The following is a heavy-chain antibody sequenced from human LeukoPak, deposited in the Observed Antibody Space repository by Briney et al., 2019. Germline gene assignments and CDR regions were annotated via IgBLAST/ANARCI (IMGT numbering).Heavy chain of an antibody. CDR1: GFTFSSYA. CDR3: AKYDSSSSWRGYFDY. CDR2: ISGTGGST. V-gene: IGHV3-23*01. D-gene: IGHD6-6*01. Sequence: GGSLRLSCAASGFTFSSYAMSWVRQAPGKGLEWVSAISGTGGSTYYADSVKGRFTISRDNSKNTLYLQMNSLRAEDTAVYYCAKYDSSSSWRGYFDYWGQGTLVTVSS. J-gene: IGHJ4*02.